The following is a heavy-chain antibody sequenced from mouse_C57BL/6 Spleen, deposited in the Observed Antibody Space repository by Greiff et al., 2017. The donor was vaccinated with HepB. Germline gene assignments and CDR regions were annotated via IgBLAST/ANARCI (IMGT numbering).Heavy chain of an antibody. V-gene: IGHV1-64*01. Sequence: QVQLQQPGAELVKPGASVKLSCKASGYTFTSYWMHWVKQRPGQGLEWIGMIHLNSGSTNYNEKFKRKATLTVDKSSSTAYMQLSSLTSEDSAVYYCVRGGYYGNLDYWGQGTTLTVSS. CDR1: GYTFTSYW. J-gene: IGHJ2*01. D-gene: IGHD2-1*01. CDR2: IHLNSGST. CDR3: VRGGYYGNLDY.